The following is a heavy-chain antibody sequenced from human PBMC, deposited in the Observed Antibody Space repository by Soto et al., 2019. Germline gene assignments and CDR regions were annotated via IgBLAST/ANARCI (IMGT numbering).Heavy chain of an antibody. J-gene: IGHJ5*02. V-gene: IGHV3-49*03. D-gene: IGHD2-15*01. Sequence: GGSLRLSCTASGFTFGDYAMSWFRQAPGKGLEWVGFIRSKAYGGTTEYAASVKGRFTISRDDSKSIAYLQMNSLKTEDTAVYYCTSGLGYCSGGSCYYAPSSWFDPWGQGTLVTVSS. CDR1: GFTFGDYA. CDR3: TSGLGYCSGGSCYYAPSSWFDP. CDR2: IRSKAYGGTT.